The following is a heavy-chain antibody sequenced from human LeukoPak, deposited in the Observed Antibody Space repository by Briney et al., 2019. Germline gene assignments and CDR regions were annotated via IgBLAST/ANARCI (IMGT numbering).Heavy chain of an antibody. CDR1: GGSISSGDYY. Sequence: SETLSLTCTVSGGSISSGDYYWSWIRQPPGKGLEWIASGDYSGGTYYNPSLESRVAISADMSKNQFSLKLTSVAGADTAVYYCAGERGEEYSSGWYKRNYFDNWGQGIRVTVSS. V-gene: IGHV4-39*07. CDR2: GDYSGGT. D-gene: IGHD6-19*01. CDR3: AGERGEEYSSGWYKRNYFDN. J-gene: IGHJ4*02.